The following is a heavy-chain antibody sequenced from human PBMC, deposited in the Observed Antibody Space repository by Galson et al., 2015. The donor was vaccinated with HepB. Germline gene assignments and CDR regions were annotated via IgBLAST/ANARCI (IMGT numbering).Heavy chain of an antibody. Sequence: LRLSCAASGFTFSSYGMHWVRQAPGKGLEWVAIISYDGSNKYYADSVKGRFSISRDNSKNTLYLQMNSLRAEDTAVYYCAKALARGGIAAAAILDYWGQGTLVTVSS. CDR2: ISYDGSNK. CDR3: AKALARGGIAAAAILDY. CDR1: GFTFSSYG. V-gene: IGHV3-30*18. J-gene: IGHJ4*02. D-gene: IGHD6-13*01.